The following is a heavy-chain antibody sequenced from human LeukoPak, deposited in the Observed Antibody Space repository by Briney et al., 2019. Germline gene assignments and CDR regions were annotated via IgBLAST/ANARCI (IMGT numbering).Heavy chain of an antibody. CDR3: ARDDRPLLRIVGAIYYYYGMDV. D-gene: IGHD1-26*01. Sequence: GGSLRLSCAASGFTFSSYSMNWVRQAPGKGLEWVSYISSSSSTIYYADSVKGRFTISRDNAKNSLYLQMNSLRAEDTAVYYCARDDRPLLRIVGAIYYYYGMDVWGQGTTVTVSS. CDR2: ISSSSSTI. J-gene: IGHJ6*02. V-gene: IGHV3-48*01. CDR1: GFTFSSYS.